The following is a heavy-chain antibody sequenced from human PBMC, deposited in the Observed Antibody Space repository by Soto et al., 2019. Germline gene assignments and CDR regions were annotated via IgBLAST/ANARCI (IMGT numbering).Heavy chain of an antibody. CDR2: IYYSGST. D-gene: IGHD1-26*01. V-gene: IGHV4-59*11. J-gene: IGHJ5*02. CDR3: AGDLGDLNSENYREGFDP. CDR1: WGPSGSRH. Sequence: TPFLHCTFLWGPSGSRHRTWIRQPQGKELEWIGHIYYSGSTNYNPSLKSRVTISVDTSKSQFSLKLNSVTAADTDVYYCAGDLGDLNSENYREGFDPWGQGTLVTVSS.